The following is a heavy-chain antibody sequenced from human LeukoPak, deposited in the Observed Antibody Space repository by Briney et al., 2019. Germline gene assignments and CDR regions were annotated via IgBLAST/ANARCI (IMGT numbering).Heavy chain of an antibody. CDR2: ISGSGGST. Sequence: GGSLGLSCAASGFTFSSYAMSWVRQAPGKGLEWVSLISGSGGSTYYADSVKGRFTISRDNSKNTLYLQMNSLRGEDTAVYYCAKDFYSSGKSIDYWGQGTLVTVSS. D-gene: IGHD6-19*01. CDR1: GFTFSSYA. J-gene: IGHJ4*02. CDR3: AKDFYSSGKSIDY. V-gene: IGHV3-23*01.